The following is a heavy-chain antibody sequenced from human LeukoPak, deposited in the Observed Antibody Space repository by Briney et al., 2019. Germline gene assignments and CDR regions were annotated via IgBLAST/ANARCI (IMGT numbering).Heavy chain of an antibody. Sequence: PGGSLRLSCVATGFTVSGTYMSWVRQAPGKGLEWVSVIYRDTTTYYADSVKGRFTVSGDNSKNILYLQMNGLRAEDTAVYYCARDGGYSYGYGFDYWGQGTLVTVSS. CDR2: IYRDTTT. D-gene: IGHD5-18*01. J-gene: IGHJ4*02. V-gene: IGHV3-66*01. CDR1: GFTVSGTY. CDR3: ARDGGYSYGYGFDY.